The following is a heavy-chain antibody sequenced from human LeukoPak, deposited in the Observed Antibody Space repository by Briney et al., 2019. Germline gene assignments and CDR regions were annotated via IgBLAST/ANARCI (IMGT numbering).Heavy chain of an antibody. CDR1: GGSISSYY. V-gene: IGHV4-59*01. D-gene: IGHD3-10*01. CDR2: IYYSGST. J-gene: IGHJ5*02. CDR3: ARDRHPRMVRGVIYNWFDP. Sequence: SETLSLTCTVSGGSISSYYWSWIRQPPGKGLEWIGYIYYSGSTNYNPSPKSRVTISVDTSKNQFSLKLSSVTAADTAVYYCARDRHPRMVRGVIYNWFDPWGQGTLVTVSS.